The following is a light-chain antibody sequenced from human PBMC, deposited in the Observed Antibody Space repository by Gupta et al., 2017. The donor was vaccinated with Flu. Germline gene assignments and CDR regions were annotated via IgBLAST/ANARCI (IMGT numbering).Light chain of an antibody. J-gene: IGLJ2*01. Sequence: QTVVTQEPSFSVSPGGTVTLTCGLSSGSVSTSYYPSWYQQTPGQAPRTLIHSTNTRSSGVPDRFSGSILGNKAALTITGAKADEESDYYCVLYMGSGISVFGGGTKLTVL. CDR2: STN. CDR3: VLYMGSGISV. CDR1: SGSVSTSYY. V-gene: IGLV8-61*01.